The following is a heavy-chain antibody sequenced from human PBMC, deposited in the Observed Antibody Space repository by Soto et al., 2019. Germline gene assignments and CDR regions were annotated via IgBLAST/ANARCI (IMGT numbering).Heavy chain of an antibody. J-gene: IGHJ6*02. CDR1: GDSLNNSHW. V-gene: IGHV4-4*02. Sequence: SETLSLTCAVSGDSLNNSHWWSWVRQTPGKGLEWIGETYHSGTTNYNPSLKTRVTISIDKSKNQFSLKLSSVTAADTAVYYCARFATTVEYYYYYGMDVWGQGTTVTVSS. CDR3: ARFATTVEYYYYYGMDV. CDR2: TYHSGTT. D-gene: IGHD4-17*01.